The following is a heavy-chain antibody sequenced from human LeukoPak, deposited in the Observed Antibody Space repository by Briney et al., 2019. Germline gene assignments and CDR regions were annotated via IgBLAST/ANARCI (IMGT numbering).Heavy chain of an antibody. CDR1: GGSVSSSNW. CDR3: ARKDFSSPYYFDY. D-gene: IGHD3-3*01. CDR2: IYHNGAS. J-gene: IGHJ4*02. V-gene: IGHV4-4*02. Sequence: SGTLSLTCAVSGGSVSSSNWWSWVRQPPGKGLEWIGEIYHNGASNYNPSLKSRVTISVDKSKNQFYLKMSSVTAADSAVYYCARKDFSSPYYFDYWGQGTLVTVSS.